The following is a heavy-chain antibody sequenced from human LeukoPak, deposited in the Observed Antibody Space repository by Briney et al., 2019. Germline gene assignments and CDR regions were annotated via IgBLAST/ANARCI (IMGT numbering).Heavy chain of an antibody. J-gene: IGHJ6*03. V-gene: IGHV1-8*03. CDR3: ARSDSSSWPYYYYYYYMDV. CDR1: GYTFTGYY. Sequence: GASVKVSCKASGYTFTGYYLHWVRQAPGQGLEWMGWMNPNSGNTGYAQKFQGRVTITRNTSISTAYMELSSLRSEDTAVYYCARSDSSSWPYYYYYYYMDVWGKGTTVTISS. D-gene: IGHD6-13*01. CDR2: MNPNSGNT.